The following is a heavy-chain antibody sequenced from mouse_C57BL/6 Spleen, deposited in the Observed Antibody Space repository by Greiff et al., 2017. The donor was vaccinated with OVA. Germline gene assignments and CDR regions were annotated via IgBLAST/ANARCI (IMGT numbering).Heavy chain of an antibody. CDR1: GYTFTDYY. V-gene: IGHV1-76*01. CDR2: IYPGSGNT. J-gene: IGHJ2*01. CDR3: ATVITTKNYCDY. Sequence: VQLQQSGAELVRPGASVKLSCKASGYTFTDYYINWVKQRPGQGLEWIARIYPGSGNTYYNEKFKGKATLTAEKSSSTAYMQLSSLTSEDSAVYFCATVITTKNYCDYWGRGTTLTVSS. D-gene: IGHD1-1*01.